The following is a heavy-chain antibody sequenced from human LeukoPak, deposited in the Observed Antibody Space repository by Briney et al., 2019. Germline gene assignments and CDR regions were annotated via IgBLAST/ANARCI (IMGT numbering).Heavy chain of an antibody. CDR1: GFTFSSHG. D-gene: IGHD1-26*01. Sequence: PGGSLRLSCVASGFTFSSHGMNWVRQAPGKGLEWVSGIIPSGHTTYYADSVRGRFTISRDNSRNTVYLQMNSLRAEDTAVYYCARGLTTFTPLSYSAFDIWGQGTMVTVSS. V-gene: IGHV3-23*01. J-gene: IGHJ3*02. CDR3: ARGLTTFTPLSYSAFDI. CDR2: IIPSGHTT.